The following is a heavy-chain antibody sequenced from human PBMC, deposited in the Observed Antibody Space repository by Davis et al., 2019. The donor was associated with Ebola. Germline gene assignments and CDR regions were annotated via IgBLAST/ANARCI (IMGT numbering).Heavy chain of an antibody. D-gene: IGHD2-2*01. J-gene: IGHJ4*02. V-gene: IGHV4-34*01. Sequence: SETLSLTCAVYGGSFSGYYWTWIRQAPGKGLEWIGEINHSGSTNYNPSLKSRVTISADTSKNQFSLKLTSVTAADPAVYYCARGVGLYQRLYFDYWGQGTLVTVSS. CDR3: ARGVGLYQRLYFDY. CDR1: GGSFSGYY. CDR2: INHSGST.